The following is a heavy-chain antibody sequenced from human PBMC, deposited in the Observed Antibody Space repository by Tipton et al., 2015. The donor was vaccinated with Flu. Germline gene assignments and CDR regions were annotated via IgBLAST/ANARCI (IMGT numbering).Heavy chain of an antibody. CDR2: IYYSGST. CDR1: GGSVSSGSYY. Sequence: TLSLTCTVSGGSVSSGSYYWSWIRQPPGKGLEWIGYIYYSGSTNYNPSLKSRVTISVDTSKNQFSLKLSSVTAADTAVYYCARSTYYYGSGSSDYWGQGTLVTVSS. J-gene: IGHJ4*02. D-gene: IGHD3-10*01. V-gene: IGHV4-61*01. CDR3: ARSTYYYGSGSSDY.